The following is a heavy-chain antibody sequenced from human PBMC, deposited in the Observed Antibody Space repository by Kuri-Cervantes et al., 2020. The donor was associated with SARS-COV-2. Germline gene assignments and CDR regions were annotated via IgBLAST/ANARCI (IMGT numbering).Heavy chain of an antibody. J-gene: IGHJ6*02. D-gene: IGHD2-21*02. V-gene: IGHV4-39*01. CDR1: GASISSSTYY. CDR3: ATSYCGGDCYLYYYYGMDV. Sequence: SETLSLTCTVSGASISSSTYYWGWIRQSPGKGLEWLGSIYESGDTYYSSSLKSRLSLSVDTSKNQFSLKLSSVTAADTAVYYCATSYCGGDCYLYYYYGMDVWGQGTTVTVSS. CDR2: IYESGDT.